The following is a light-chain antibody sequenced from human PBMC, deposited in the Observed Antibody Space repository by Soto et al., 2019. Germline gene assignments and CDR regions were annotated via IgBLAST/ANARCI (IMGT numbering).Light chain of an antibody. V-gene: IGKV3-20*01. CDR1: QSVSSSY. CDR3: QQYGGSSPT. J-gene: IGKJ4*01. Sequence: EIVLTQSPGTLSLSPGERATLSCRASQSVSSSYLAWYQQRPAQAPRLLIYGASNRATGIPDRFSGSGSGTDFTLTISRLEPEDFAVFYCQQYGGSSPTFGGGTKVEIK. CDR2: GAS.